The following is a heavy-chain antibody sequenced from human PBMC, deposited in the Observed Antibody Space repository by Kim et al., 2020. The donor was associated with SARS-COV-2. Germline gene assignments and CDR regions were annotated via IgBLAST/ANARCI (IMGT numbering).Heavy chain of an antibody. CDR3: ARDQITMDQNIYYYYYMDV. CDR2: ISYDGSNK. J-gene: IGHJ6*03. Sequence: GGSLRLSCAASGFTFSSYAMHWVRQAPGKGLEWVAVISYDGSNKYYGDSVKGRFTISRDNSKNTLYLQMNSLRAEDTAVYYCARDQITMDQNIYYYYYMDVWGKGTTVTVSS. D-gene: IGHD3-10*01. V-gene: IGHV3-30-3*01. CDR1: GFTFSSYA.